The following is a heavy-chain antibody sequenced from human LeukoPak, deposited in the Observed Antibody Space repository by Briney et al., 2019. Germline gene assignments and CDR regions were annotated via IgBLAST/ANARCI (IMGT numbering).Heavy chain of an antibody. J-gene: IGHJ6*03. CDR3: ARGVAGSYYYYYMDV. Sequence: TSVKVSCKASGYTFTGYYMHWVRQAPGQGLEWMGWINPNSGGTNYAQKFQGRVTMTRDTSISTAYMELSRLTSDDTAVYYCARGVAGSYYYYYMDVWGKGTTVTISS. D-gene: IGHD6-19*01. CDR2: INPNSGGT. V-gene: IGHV1-2*02. CDR1: GYTFTGYY.